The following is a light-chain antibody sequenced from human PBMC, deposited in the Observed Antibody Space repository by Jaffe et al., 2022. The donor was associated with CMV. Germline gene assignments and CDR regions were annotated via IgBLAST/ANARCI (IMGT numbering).Light chain of an antibody. V-gene: IGLV2-14*03. CDR1: SSDVGGYNY. J-gene: IGLJ3*02. CDR3: SSYTRSSTPMV. CDR2: DVS. Sequence: QSALTQPASVSGSPGQSITISCTGTSSDVGGYNYVSWYQQHPGEAPKLMIYDVSNRPSGVSNRFSGSKSGNTASLTISGVQAEDEADYYCSSYTRSSTPMVFGGGTKLTVL.